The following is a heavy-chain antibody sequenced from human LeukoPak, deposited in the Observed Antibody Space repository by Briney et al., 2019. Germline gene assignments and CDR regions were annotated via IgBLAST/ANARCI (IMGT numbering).Heavy chain of an antibody. CDR1: GGSFSGYY. J-gene: IGHJ6*02. CDR3: ARDRGGDYSNYFYYYGMDV. V-gene: IGHV4-34*09. D-gene: IGHD4-4*01. Sequence: SETLSLTCAVYGGSFSGYYWSWIRQPPGKGLEWIGEINQSGSTNYNPSLKSRVTISVDTSKNQFSLKLSSVTAADTAVYYCARDRGGDYSNYFYYYGMDVWGQGTTVTVSS. CDR2: INQSGST.